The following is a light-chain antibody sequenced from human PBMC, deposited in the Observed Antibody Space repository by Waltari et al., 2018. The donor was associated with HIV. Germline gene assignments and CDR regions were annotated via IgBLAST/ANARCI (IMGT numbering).Light chain of an antibody. CDR2: EDS. J-gene: IGLJ3*02. CDR3: YSTDSSGNHRGV. CDR1: ALAKKY. Sequence: SYELTQPPSVSVSPGQTARITCSGDALAKKYAYWYQQKSGPAPVLVIYEDSKRPSGIPERFSGSSSGTMATLTISGAQVEDEADYYCYSTDSSGNHRGVFGGGTKLTVL. V-gene: IGLV3-10*01.